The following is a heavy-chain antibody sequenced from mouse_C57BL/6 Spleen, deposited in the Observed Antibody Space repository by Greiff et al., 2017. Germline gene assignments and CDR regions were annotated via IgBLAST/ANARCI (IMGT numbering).Heavy chain of an antibody. CDR2: INPNYGTT. Sequence: EVQLQQPGPELVKPGASVKISCKASGYSFTDYNMNWVKQSNGKSLEWIGVINPNYGTTSYNQKFKGKATLTVDQSSSTAYMQLNSLASEDSAVYYWARSRDPYGKYYVDYWGKGTTLTVSS. D-gene: IGHD1-1*01. CDR3: ARSRDPYGKYYVDY. V-gene: IGHV1-39*01. CDR1: GYSFTDYN. J-gene: IGHJ2*01.